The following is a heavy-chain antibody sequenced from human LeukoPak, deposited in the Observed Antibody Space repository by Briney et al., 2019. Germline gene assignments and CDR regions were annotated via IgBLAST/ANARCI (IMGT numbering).Heavy chain of an antibody. CDR3: ARGVAAAHGYFDY. V-gene: IGHV4-39*01. CDR2: IYYSGTT. Sequence: SETLSLTCTVSGGSIRSSDHYWAWIRQPPGKGLEWIASIYYSGTTYYNMSLRSRVTISVDTSKNRFSLKVNSVTAADTAVYYCARGVAAAHGYFDYWGQGTLVTVSS. CDR1: GGSIRSSDHY. J-gene: IGHJ4*02. D-gene: IGHD6-13*01.